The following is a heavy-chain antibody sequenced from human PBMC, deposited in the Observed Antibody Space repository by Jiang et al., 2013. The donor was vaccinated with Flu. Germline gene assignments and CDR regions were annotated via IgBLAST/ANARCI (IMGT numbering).Heavy chain of an antibody. J-gene: IGHJ4*02. V-gene: IGHV4-59*01. CDR3: ASSQWRRTYYFDY. D-gene: IGHD6-19*01. CDR1: GGSISSYY. Sequence: LLKPSETLSLTCTVSGGSISSYYWSWIRQPPGKGLEWIGYIYYSGSTNYNPSLKSRVTISVDTSKNQFSLKLSSVTAADTAVYYCASSQWRRTYYFDYWGQGTLVTVSS. CDR2: IYYSGST.